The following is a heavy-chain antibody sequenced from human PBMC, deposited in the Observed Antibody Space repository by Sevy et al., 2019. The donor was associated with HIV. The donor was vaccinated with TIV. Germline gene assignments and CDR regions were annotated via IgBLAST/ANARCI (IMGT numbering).Heavy chain of an antibody. J-gene: IGHJ4*02. CDR1: GFTFSSFG. V-gene: IGHV3-48*01. CDR2: ISHSTNTR. D-gene: IGHD3-22*01. Sequence: GGYLRLSCAASGFTFSSFGMNWVRQAPGKGLEWISYISHSTNTRLYAATVTGRFSISRYNARNSLYLQMNSLRAEDTAVYYCARESYFYDTTTFPENDYWGRGTLVTVSS. CDR3: ARESYFYDTTTFPENDY.